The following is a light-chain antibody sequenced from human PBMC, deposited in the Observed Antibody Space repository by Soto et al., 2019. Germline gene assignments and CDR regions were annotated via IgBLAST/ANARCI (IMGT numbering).Light chain of an antibody. CDR2: DAS. V-gene: IGKV3-20*01. J-gene: IGKJ1*01. CDR1: QSVSGNY. Sequence: ELLIAQCPITLTLSPSTLSASFCSTSQSVSGNYLAWYQQKPGKAPRLLIYDASSRATGIPDRFSGSGSGTDFTLTISRLEPEDFAVYYCHQYDSSPWTFGQGTKVDI. CDR3: HQYDSSPWT.